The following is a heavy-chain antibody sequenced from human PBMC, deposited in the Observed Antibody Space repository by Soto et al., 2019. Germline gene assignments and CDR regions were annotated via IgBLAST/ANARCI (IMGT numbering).Heavy chain of an antibody. Sequence: EVQLLESGGGLVQPGGSLRLSCAASGFTISSYAMSWVRQAPGKGLEWVSAISGSGGSTYYADSVKGRFTISRDNSKNTLYLQMNSLRAEDTAVYYCAKDDVDYDFWSGPDYFDYWGQGTLVTVSS. V-gene: IGHV3-23*01. CDR1: GFTISSYA. J-gene: IGHJ4*02. CDR2: ISGSGGST. D-gene: IGHD3-3*01. CDR3: AKDDVDYDFWSGPDYFDY.